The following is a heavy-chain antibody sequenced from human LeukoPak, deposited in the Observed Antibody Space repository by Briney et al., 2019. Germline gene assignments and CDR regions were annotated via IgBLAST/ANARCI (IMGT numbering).Heavy chain of an antibody. J-gene: IGHJ6*03. D-gene: IGHD2-2*01. V-gene: IGHV3-30*02. CDR3: AKDRDIVVVPAAPPGYYYMDV. CDR2: IRYDGSNK. Sequence: GGSLRLSCAASGFTFSSYGMHWVRQAPGKGLEWVAFIRYDGSNKYYADSVKGRFTISRDNSKNTLYLQMNSLRAEDTAVYYCAKDRDIVVVPAAPPGYYYMDVWGKGTTVTVSS. CDR1: GFTFSSYG.